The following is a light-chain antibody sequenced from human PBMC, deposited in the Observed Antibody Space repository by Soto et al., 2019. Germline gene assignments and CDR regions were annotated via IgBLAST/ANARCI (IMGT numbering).Light chain of an antibody. V-gene: IGKV1-9*01. CDR3: QQLNGSPWT. Sequence: IQLTQSPSSLSASVGDRVTITCRASPAIASFLAWYQQKPGTAPKLLIYGASTLQSGVPSRFSGRRSGTDYTLTIASXQPEDFATYYCQQLNGSPWTFGQGTKVDIK. J-gene: IGKJ1*01. CDR2: GAS. CDR1: PAIASF.